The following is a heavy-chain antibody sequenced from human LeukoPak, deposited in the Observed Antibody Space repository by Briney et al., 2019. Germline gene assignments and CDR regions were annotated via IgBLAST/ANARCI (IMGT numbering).Heavy chain of an antibody. Sequence: ASVKVSCQASGYTFTRYYMHWVRQAPGQGVEWMGLINPNSGGTNSAQKFPGRVTMTSDTSISTAYMELSRLRSDDTAVYYCARVGGQLAYWGQGTLVTVSS. V-gene: IGHV1-2*02. CDR3: ARVGGQLAY. CDR1: GYTFTRYY. D-gene: IGHD6-6*01. J-gene: IGHJ4*02. CDR2: INPNSGGT.